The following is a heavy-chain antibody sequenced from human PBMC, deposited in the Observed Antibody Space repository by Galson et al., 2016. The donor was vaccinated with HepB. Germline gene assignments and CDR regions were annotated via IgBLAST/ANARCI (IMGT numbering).Heavy chain of an antibody. J-gene: IGHJ4*02. CDR3: ARGDIVGAIFDY. V-gene: IGHV3-21*01. Sequence: SLRLSCAASGFTFSSYSMNWVRQAPGKGLEWVSSISSSSYMYYADSVKGRFTISRDNAKNPLYLQMNSLRAEDTAVYYCARGDIVGAIFDYWGQGTLVTVSS. CDR1: GFTFSSYS. D-gene: IGHD1-26*01. CDR2: ISSSSYM.